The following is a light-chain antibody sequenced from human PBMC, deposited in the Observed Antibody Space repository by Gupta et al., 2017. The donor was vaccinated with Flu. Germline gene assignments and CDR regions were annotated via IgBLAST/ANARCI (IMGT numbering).Light chain of an antibody. J-gene: IGKJ3*01. CDR3: TQGLQSPGA. Sequence: VTPGEPASISCSASQRRVHSNGNNYLDWFPQRPGQSPRLLIYRGSNRDSGVPDRFSGSGSGTDFTLKISRVEADDVGVYYCTQGLQSPGAFGQGTTLDIK. CDR1: QRRVHSNGNNY. CDR2: RGS. V-gene: IGKV2-30*02.